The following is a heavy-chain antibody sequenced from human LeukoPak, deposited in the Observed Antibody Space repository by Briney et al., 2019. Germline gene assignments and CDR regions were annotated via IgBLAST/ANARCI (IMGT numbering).Heavy chain of an antibody. Sequence: GGSLRLSCAASGFTFSSYAMSWARQAPGKGPEWVSAISGSGGSTYYADSVKGRFTISRDNSKNTLYLQMNSLRAEDTAEYYCAKSGDTSGYFDLWGQGTLVTVSS. CDR1: GFTFSSYA. CDR3: AKSGDTSGYFDL. D-gene: IGHD3-22*01. J-gene: IGHJ5*02. CDR2: ISGSGGST. V-gene: IGHV3-23*01.